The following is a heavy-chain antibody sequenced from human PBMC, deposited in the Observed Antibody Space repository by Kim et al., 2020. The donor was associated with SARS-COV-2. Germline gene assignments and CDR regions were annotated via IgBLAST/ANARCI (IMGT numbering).Heavy chain of an antibody. J-gene: IGHJ5*02. Sequence: GGSLRLSCAASGFTFSSYAMSWVRQAPGKGLEWVSAISGSGGSTYYADSVKGRFTISRDNSKNTLYLQMNSLRAEDTAVYYCAKVVVPAAMSYSSSWYVGWFDPWGQGTLVTVSS. D-gene: IGHD2-2*01. CDR2: ISGSGGST. V-gene: IGHV3-23*01. CDR3: AKVVVPAAMSYSSSWYVGWFDP. CDR1: GFTFSSYA.